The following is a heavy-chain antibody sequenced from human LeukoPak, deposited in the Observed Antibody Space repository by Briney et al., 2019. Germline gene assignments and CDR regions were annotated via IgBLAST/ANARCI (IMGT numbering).Heavy chain of an antibody. V-gene: IGHV1-69*04. CDR1: GGTFSSYA. J-gene: IGHJ4*02. CDR2: IIPILGIA. CDR3: ARDGGQGDYDSSGHAFDY. Sequence: SVKVSCKASGGTFSSYAISWVRQAPGQGLEWMGRIIPILGIANYAQKFQGRVTITADKSTSTAYMELSSLRSEDTAVYYCARDGGQGDYDSSGHAFDYWGQGTLVTVSS. D-gene: IGHD3-22*01.